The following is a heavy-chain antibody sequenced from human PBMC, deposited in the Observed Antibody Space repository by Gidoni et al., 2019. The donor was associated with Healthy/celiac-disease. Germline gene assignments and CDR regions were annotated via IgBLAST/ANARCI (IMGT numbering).Heavy chain of an antibody. J-gene: IGHJ4*02. V-gene: IGHV4-59*08. CDR3: ARHSLLTTIEY. D-gene: IGHD4-4*01. CDR2: IYYSGST. Sequence: QVQLQESGPGLVKPSETLSLTCTVSGGSISSYYWNWIRQPPGKGLEWIGYIYYSGSTNYNPSLKSRVTISVDTSKNQFSLKLSSVTAADTAVYYCARHSLLTTIEYWGQGTLVTVSS. CDR1: GGSISSYY.